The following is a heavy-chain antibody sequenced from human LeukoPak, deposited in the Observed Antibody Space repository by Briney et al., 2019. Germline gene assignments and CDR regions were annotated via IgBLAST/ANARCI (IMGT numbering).Heavy chain of an antibody. Sequence: PGGSLRLSCAASGFTFSSYGMHWVRQAPGKGLEWVAVVSYDGTNKYYADSVKGRFTISRDNSKNTLYLQMNSLRAEDTAVYYCARDISSRYFDLWGQGTLVTVSS. CDR2: VSYDGTNK. CDR1: GFTFSSYG. V-gene: IGHV3-33*01. CDR3: ARDISSRYFDL. J-gene: IGHJ4*02.